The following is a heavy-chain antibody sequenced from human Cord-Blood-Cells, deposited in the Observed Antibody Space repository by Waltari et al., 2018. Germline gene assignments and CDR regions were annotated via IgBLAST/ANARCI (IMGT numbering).Heavy chain of an antibody. CDR2: IYYSGST. CDR3: ARGYCSSTSCWYFDL. D-gene: IGHD2-2*01. V-gene: IGHV4-59*01. J-gene: IGHJ2*01. Sequence: QVQLQESGPGLVKPSETLSLTCTVAGGSISSYYWSWNRQPPGKGLVWIGYIYYSGSTNYNPPLKSRGTISVDTSKNQFSLKLSSVTAADTAVYYCARGYCSSTSCWYFDLWGRGTLVTVSS. CDR1: GGSISSYY.